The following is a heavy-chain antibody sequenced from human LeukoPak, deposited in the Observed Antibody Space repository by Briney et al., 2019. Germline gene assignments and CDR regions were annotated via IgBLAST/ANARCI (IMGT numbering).Heavy chain of an antibody. J-gene: IGHJ4*02. CDR3: ARERSGYDFWSGYHD. D-gene: IGHD3-3*01. CDR2: IYYSGST. CDR1: GGSNSSYY. V-gene: IGHV4-39*07. Sequence: PSETLSLTCTVSGGSNSSYYWGWIRQPPGKGLEWIGSIYYSGSTYYNPSLKSRVTISVDTSKNQFSLKLSSVTAADTAVYYCARERSGYDFWSGYHDWGQGTLVTVSS.